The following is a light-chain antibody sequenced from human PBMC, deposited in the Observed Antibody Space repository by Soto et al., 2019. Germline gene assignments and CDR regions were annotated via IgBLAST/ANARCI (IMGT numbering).Light chain of an antibody. Sequence: EIVLTQSPGTLSLSPGERATLSCRASQSVTSTHLAWYQQKPGQAPRLLIYDASTRATGIPDRFGGSGSGTDFTLTISRLEPEDFAVYCCQQFDGSLWTFGPGTKVEIK. V-gene: IGKV3-20*01. CDR1: QSVTSTH. CDR2: DAS. J-gene: IGKJ1*01. CDR3: QQFDGSLWT.